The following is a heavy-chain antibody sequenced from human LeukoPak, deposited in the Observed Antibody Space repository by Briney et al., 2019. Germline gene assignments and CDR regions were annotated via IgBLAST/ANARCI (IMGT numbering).Heavy chain of an antibody. CDR3: ARAYCSGGSCYSAFDI. CDR2: ISGSGGST. CDR1: GFTFSSYA. Sequence: PGGSLRLSCAASGFTFSSYAMSWVRQAPGKGLEWVSAISGSGGSTYYADSVKGRFTISRDNSKNTLYLQMNSLRAEDTAVYYCARAYCSGGSCYSAFDIWGQGTMVTVSS. D-gene: IGHD2-15*01. J-gene: IGHJ3*02. V-gene: IGHV3-23*01.